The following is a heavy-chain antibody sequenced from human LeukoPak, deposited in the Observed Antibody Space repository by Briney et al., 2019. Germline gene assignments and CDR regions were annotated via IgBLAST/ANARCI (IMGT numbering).Heavy chain of an antibody. V-gene: IGHV4-4*02. CDR3: ARIGNYYFDY. CDR2: VYYSGSP. J-gene: IGHJ4*02. Sequence: SESLSLTCAVSGGSITIGTWWTWVRQPPGQGLEWIGEVYYSGSPNYNSSLKSRVTISLDKTKNQFLLNLTSVTAADTAVYYCARIGNYYFDYWGQGTLVTVSS. D-gene: IGHD1-1*01. CDR1: GGSITIGTW.